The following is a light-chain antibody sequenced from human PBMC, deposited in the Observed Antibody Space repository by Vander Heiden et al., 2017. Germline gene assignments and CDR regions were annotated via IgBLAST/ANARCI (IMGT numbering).Light chain of an antibody. J-gene: IGKJ1*01. CDR3: RQDDSYPWT. CDR2: AAS. V-gene: IGKV1D-8*01. Sequence: VIGMTQSQPLLPASTGDRVTIRCRMSQGISSYLAWSQTAPGRAPELLLYAASALQSGVLSRFSGSGPGTAFSLTIRCLPSQDFATYYFRQDDSYPWTFGQGTKVEIK. CDR1: QGISSY.